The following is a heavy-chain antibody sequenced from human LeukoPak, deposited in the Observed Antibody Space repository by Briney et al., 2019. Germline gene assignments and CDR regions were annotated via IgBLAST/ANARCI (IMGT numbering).Heavy chain of an antibody. V-gene: IGHV4-39*01. J-gene: IGHJ1*01. CDR1: GGSISSSSYY. D-gene: IGHD3-3*01. CDR2: IYYSGST. CDR3: ARQEGSYIRFLEWPPSPRKPFQH. Sequence: PSETLSLTCTVSGGSISSSSYYWGWIRQPPGKGLEWIGSIYYSGSTYYNSSLKSRVTISVDTSKNQFSLKLSSVTAADTAVYYCARQEGSYIRFLEWPPSPRKPFQHWGQGTLVTVSS.